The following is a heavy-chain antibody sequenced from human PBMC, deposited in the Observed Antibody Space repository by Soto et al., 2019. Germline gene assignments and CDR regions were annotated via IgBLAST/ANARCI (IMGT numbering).Heavy chain of an antibody. Sequence: PGGSLXLSFAESGFTFSSYCMHWVRQAPGKGLEWVAVIWYDGSNKYYADSVKGQFTISRDNSKNTLYLQMNSLRAEDTAVYYCARGAMTTMRYYYYYGMDVWGQGTTVTVSS. J-gene: IGHJ6*02. V-gene: IGHV3-33*01. CDR3: ARGAMTTMRYYYYYGMDV. CDR2: IWYDGSNK. D-gene: IGHD4-4*01. CDR1: GFTFSSYC.